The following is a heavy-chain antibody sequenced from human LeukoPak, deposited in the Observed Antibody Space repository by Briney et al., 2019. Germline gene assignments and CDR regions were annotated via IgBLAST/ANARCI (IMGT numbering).Heavy chain of an antibody. J-gene: IGHJ3*02. Sequence: SETLSLTCTVSGGSISSYYWSWIRQPPGKGLEWIGYIYYSGSTNYNPSLKSRVTISVDTSKNQFSLKLSSVTAADTAVYYCARGGSSGYHDAFDIWGQGTMVTVSS. V-gene: IGHV4-59*01. CDR1: GGSISSYY. CDR2: IYYSGST. CDR3: ARGGSSGYHDAFDI. D-gene: IGHD3-22*01.